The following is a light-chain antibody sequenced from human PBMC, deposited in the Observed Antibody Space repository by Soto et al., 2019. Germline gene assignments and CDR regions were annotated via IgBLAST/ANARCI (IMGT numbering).Light chain of an antibody. CDR2: EGS. CDR1: SSVVGSNNL. J-gene: IGLJ2*01. V-gene: IGLV2-23*01. CDR3: CSYAGSSTPVV. Sequence: QSVLTQPASVSGSPGQSITISCTGTSSVVGSNNLVSWYQQHPGQAPKLMIYEGSKRPSGVSNRFSGYKSGNTASLTISGLQAEDEADYYCCSYAGSSTPVVFGGGTKLTVL.